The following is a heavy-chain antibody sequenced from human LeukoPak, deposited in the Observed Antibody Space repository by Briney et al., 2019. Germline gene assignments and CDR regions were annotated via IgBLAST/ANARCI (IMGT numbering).Heavy chain of an antibody. V-gene: IGHV3-23*01. D-gene: IGHD4/OR15-4a*01. CDR3: ARDTLGEGEDANYAVYYFDY. CDR2: INYRGGTT. J-gene: IGHJ4*02. CDR1: GFTFSRYG. Sequence: GGSLRLSCAASGFTFSRYGMNWVRQAPGKGLEWVSAINYRGGTTYYADSLKGRFTISRDNSKNTLYLQMNSLRAEDTAVYYCARDTLGEGEDANYAVYYFDYWGQGTVVTVSS.